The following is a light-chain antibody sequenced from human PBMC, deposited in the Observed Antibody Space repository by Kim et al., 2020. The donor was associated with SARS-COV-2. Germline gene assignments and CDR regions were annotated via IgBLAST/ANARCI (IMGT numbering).Light chain of an antibody. J-gene: IGKJ5*01. CDR1: RSISNS. CDR2: DAS. CDR3: QQRYNWPPIT. Sequence: EIVLTQSPATLSLSPGEGATLSCRASRSISNSLAWYQQKPGQPPRLLIYDASTRATDIPARFSGSGSGTDFTLTISSLEPEDFAVYYCQQRYNWPPITFGQGTRLEIK. V-gene: IGKV3-11*01.